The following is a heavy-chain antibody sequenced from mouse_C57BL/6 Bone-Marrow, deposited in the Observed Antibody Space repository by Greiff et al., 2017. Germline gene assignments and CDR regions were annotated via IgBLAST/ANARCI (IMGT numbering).Heavy chain of an antibody. D-gene: IGHD1-1*01. Sequence: QVQLKQPGAELVKPGASVTLSCKASGYTFTSYWMHWVKQRPGQGLEWIGMIHPNSGSTNYNEKFKSKATLTVDKSSSTAYMQLSSLTSEDSAVYYCAYYYGSSGVYWYCDVWGTGTTVTVSS. J-gene: IGHJ1*03. V-gene: IGHV1-64*01. CDR3: AYYYGSSGVYWYCDV. CDR1: GYTFTSYW. CDR2: IHPNSGST.